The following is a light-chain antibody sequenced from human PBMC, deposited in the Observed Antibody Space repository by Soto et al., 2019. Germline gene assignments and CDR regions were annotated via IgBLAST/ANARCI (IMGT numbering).Light chain of an antibody. CDR3: QQYRT. V-gene: IGKV3-20*01. J-gene: IGKJ1*01. Sequence: ETVLTQSPGNLSLSPGERATLSCRASESDSSNYLAWYKQKPGQAPRLLIYGASSRATGIPDRFSGSGSGTDFTRTISRLDPEYFSVYYCQQYRTFGRGTKVEIK. CDR1: ESDSSNY. CDR2: GAS.